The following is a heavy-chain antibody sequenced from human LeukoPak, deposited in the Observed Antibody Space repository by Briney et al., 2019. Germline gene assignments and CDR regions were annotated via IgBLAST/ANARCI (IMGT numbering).Heavy chain of an antibody. V-gene: IGHV5-10-1*01. CDR2: IDPSDSYT. D-gene: IGHD2-15*01. CDR1: GYSFTSYW. J-gene: IGHJ4*02. CDR3: ARYCSGGSCYAAHDY. Sequence: GESLKISFKGSGYSFTSYWISWVRQMPRKGLEWMGRIDPSDSYTNYSPSFRGHVTISADKSISTAYLQWSSLKASDTAMYYCARYCSGGSCYAAHDYWGQGTLVTVSS.